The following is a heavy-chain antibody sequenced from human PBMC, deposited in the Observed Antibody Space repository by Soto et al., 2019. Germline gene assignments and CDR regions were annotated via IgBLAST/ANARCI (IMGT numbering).Heavy chain of an antibody. D-gene: IGHD2-15*01. J-gene: IGHJ4*02. CDR2: ISSSGDTI. CDR3: ASPYCTGNSCYSILGYY. Sequence: EVQLVESGGGLVQPGESLRLSCAASGFTFSFYSMNWVRQAPGKGLEWVSYISSSGDTIYYADSVMGRFTISRDNAKNSLYLQMNSLRDEDTAVYYCASPYCTGNSCYSILGYYWGQGTLVTVSS. CDR1: GFTFSFYS. V-gene: IGHV3-48*02.